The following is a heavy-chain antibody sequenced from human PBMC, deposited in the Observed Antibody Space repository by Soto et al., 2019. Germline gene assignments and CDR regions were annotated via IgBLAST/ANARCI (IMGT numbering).Heavy chain of an antibody. J-gene: IGHJ5*01. Sequence: GGSLRLSCVASGFTFSNYWMHWVRHAPGKGLVWVSRINNDGSSTSYADSVKGRFTISRDNTKNTLYLQMNSLRAEDTAVYSCARGNNAAFDSWGQGTLVTVSS. V-gene: IGHV3-74*01. CDR3: ARGNNAAFDS. D-gene: IGHD2-15*01. CDR2: INNDGSST. CDR1: GFTFSNYW.